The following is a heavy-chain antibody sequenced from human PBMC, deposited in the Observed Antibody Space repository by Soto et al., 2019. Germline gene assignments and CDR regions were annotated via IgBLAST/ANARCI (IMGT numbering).Heavy chain of an antibody. J-gene: IGHJ5*02. V-gene: IGHV1-8*01. D-gene: IGHD2-2*02. Sequence: ASVQVSCQASGYTFTRYDINWVRQATGQGLEGMGRMNPNSGNTGYAPKFQGRVTMIRDTSTNTAYMELSSLGSEDTAVYYCARGLGYCSSGSCYTGWFDPWGQGTLVTVSS. CDR2: MNPNSGNT. CDR1: GYTFTRYD. CDR3: ARGLGYCSSGSCYTGWFDP.